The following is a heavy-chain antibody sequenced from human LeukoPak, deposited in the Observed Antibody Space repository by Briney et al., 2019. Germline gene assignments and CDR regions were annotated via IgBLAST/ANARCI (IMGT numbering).Heavy chain of an antibody. J-gene: IGHJ5*02. D-gene: IGHD3-3*01. CDR1: GGSISSSSYY. CDR2: IYYSGST. Sequence: SETLSLTCTVSGGSISSSSYYWGWIRQPPGKGLEWIGSIYYSGSTYYNPSLKSRVTISVDTSKNQFSLKLSSVTAADTAVYYCARHFSPNYDFWSGYYYCWFDPWGQGTLVTVSS. CDR3: ARHFSPNYDFWSGYYYCWFDP. V-gene: IGHV4-39*01.